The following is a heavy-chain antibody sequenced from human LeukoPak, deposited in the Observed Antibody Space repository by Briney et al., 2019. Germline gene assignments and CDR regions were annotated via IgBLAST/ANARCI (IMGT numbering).Heavy chain of an antibody. V-gene: IGHV3-23*01. CDR3: AKFPTYYYDSSGYCLFDY. CDR2: ISGSGGST. J-gene: IGHJ4*02. D-gene: IGHD3-22*01. CDR1: GFTFSSYA. Sequence: GGSLRLSCAAPGFTFSSYAMSWVRQAPGKGLEWVSAISGSGGSTYYADSAKGRFTISRDNSKNTLYLQMNSLRAEDTAVYYCAKFPTYYYDSSGYCLFDYWGQGTLVTVSS.